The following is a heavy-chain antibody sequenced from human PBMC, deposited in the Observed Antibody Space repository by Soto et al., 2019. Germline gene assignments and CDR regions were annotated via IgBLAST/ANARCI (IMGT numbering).Heavy chain of an antibody. CDR1: GFTFSSYG. CDR3: AKETVPDYYGSGSTGSGYYLDY. CDR2: ISYDGSNK. J-gene: IGHJ4*02. D-gene: IGHD3-10*01. Sequence: GGSLRLSCAASGFTFSSYGMHWVRQAPGKGLEWVAVISYDGSNKYYADSVKGRFTISRDNSKNTLYLQMNSLRAEDTAVYYCAKETVPDYYGSGSTGSGYYLDYWGQGTLVTVSS. V-gene: IGHV3-30*18.